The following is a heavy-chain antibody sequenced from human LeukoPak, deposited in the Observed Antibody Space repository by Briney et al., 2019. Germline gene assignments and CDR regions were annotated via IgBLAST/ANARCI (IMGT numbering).Heavy chain of an antibody. CDR3: AKDHGSSDWYYFDY. V-gene: IGHV3-30*04. Sequence: PGGSLRLSCAASGFTFSNYAMHWVRQAPGKGLEWVAVISYDGSNKYYADSVKGRFTISRDNSKNTLYLQMNTLRADDTAVYYCAKDHGSSDWYYFDYWGQGTLVTVSS. D-gene: IGHD6-13*01. J-gene: IGHJ4*02. CDR1: GFTFSNYA. CDR2: ISYDGSNK.